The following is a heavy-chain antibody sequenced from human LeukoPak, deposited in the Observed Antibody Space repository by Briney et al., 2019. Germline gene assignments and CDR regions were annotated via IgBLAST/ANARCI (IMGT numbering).Heavy chain of an antibody. J-gene: IGHJ6*03. CDR3: AKDPYMDV. CDR1: GFSFADAT. Sequence: GGSLRLSCAASGFSFADATIHWVRQVPGKGLEWVSGINWNSGTMGYADSVKGRFTVSRDNAKNSLYLQMNSLKTEDTALYYCAKDPYMDVWGKGTTVTVSS. V-gene: IGHV3-9*01. CDR2: INWNSGTM.